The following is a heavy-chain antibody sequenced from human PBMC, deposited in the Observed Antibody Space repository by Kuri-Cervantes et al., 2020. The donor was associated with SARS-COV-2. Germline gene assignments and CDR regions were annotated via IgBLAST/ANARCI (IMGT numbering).Heavy chain of an antibody. CDR1: GGSISSYY. V-gene: IGHV4-4*07. D-gene: IGHD2-21*01. Sequence: ESLKISCTVSGGSISSYYWSWIRQPAGKGLEWIGRIYTSGSTNYSPSLKSRVTMSVDTSKNQFSLKLSSVTAADTAVYYCAKIAVGVPVVADAFDFWGQGTLVTVSS. CDR3: AKIAVGVPVVADAFDF. CDR2: IYTSGST. J-gene: IGHJ3*01.